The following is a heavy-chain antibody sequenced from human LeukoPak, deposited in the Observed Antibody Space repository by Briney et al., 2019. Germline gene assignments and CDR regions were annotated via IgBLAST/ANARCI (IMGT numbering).Heavy chain of an antibody. J-gene: IGHJ4*02. V-gene: IGHV3-23*01. CDR1: GITLSNYG. Sequence: GGSLRLSCAVSGITLSNYGMSWVRQAPGKGLEWVAGISDSGGRTNYADSGKGRFTISRDNPKNTLYLQMNSLRAEDTAVYFCAKRGVVIRVILVGFHKEAYYFDSWGQGALVTVSS. CDR3: AKRGVVIRVILVGFHKEAYYFDS. D-gene: IGHD3-22*01. CDR2: ISDSGGRT.